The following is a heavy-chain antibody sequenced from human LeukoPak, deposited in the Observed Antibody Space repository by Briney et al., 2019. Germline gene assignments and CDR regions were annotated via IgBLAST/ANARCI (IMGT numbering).Heavy chain of an antibody. D-gene: IGHD6-13*01. CDR1: GGTFSSYA. Sequence: ASVKVSCKASGGTFSSYAISWVRQAPGQGLEWMGGIIPIFGTANYAQKFQGRVTITTDESTSTAYMELSSLRSEDTAVYYCAGSRAVLSVSGIADLHYFDYWGQGTLVTVSS. V-gene: IGHV1-69*05. J-gene: IGHJ4*02. CDR2: IIPIFGTA. CDR3: AGSRAVLSVSGIADLHYFDY.